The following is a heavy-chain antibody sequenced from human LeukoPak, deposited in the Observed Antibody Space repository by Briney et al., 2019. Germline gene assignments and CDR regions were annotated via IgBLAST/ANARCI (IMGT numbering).Heavy chain of an antibody. Sequence: PGGSLRLSCAASGFTFSSYATSWVRQAPGKGLEWVSAISGSGGSTYYADSVKGRFTISRDNSKNTLYLQMNSLRAEDTAVYYCAKDSSSWYLAGSFDYWGQGTLVTVSS. CDR1: GFTFSSYA. J-gene: IGHJ4*02. CDR3: AKDSSSWYLAGSFDY. CDR2: ISGSGGST. D-gene: IGHD6-13*01. V-gene: IGHV3-23*01.